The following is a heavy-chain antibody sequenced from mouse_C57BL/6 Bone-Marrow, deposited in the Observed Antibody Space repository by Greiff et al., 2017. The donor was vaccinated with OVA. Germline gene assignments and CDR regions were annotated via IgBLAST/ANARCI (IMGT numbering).Heavy chain of an antibody. D-gene: IGHD1-1*01. J-gene: IGHJ2*01. Sequence: VQLKESVAELVRPGASVKLSCTASGFNIKNTYMHWVKQRPEQGLEWIGRIDPANGNTKYAPKFQGKATITADTSSNPAYLQLSSLTSEDTAIYYCARRGDYYGSSLDYWGQGTTLTVSS. CDR3: ARRGDYYGSSLDY. CDR1: GFNIKNTY. V-gene: IGHV14-3*01. CDR2: IDPANGNT.